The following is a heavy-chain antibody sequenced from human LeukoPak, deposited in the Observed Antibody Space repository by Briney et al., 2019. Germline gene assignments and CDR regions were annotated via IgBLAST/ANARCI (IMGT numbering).Heavy chain of an antibody. CDR2: ISSGGGTM. Sequence: PGGSLRLSCVASGFTFSTYSMNWVRQAPGKGLEWISYISSGGGTMHYADSVKGRFTISRDNAKSSIYLQMNSLRAEDTAVYYCARDPAGPGIYYDYWGQGTLVTVSS. J-gene: IGHJ4*02. V-gene: IGHV3-48*01. CDR3: ARDPAGPGIYYDY. D-gene: IGHD3-10*01. CDR1: GFTFSTYS.